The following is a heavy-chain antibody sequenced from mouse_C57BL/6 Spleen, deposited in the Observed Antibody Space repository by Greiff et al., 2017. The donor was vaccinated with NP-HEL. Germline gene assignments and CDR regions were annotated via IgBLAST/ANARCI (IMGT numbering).Heavy chain of an antibody. CDR3: TPFITTVVTDY. J-gene: IGHJ2*01. V-gene: IGHV14-4*01. Sequence: VQLKESGAELVRPGASVKLSCTASGFNIKDDYMHWVKQRPEQGLEWIGWIDPENGDTEYASKFQGKATITADTSSNTAYLQLSSLTSEDTAVYYCTPFITTVVTDYWGQGTTLTVSS. D-gene: IGHD1-1*01. CDR1: GFNIKDDY. CDR2: IDPENGDT.